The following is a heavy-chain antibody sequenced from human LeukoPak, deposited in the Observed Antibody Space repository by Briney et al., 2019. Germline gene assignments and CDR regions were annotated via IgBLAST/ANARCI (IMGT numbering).Heavy chain of an antibody. CDR3: ARDWGSSGWYGDNWCFDL. D-gene: IGHD6-19*01. V-gene: IGHV3-53*01. CDR2: IYSGGST. J-gene: IGHJ2*01. CDR1: GFTVSSYY. Sequence: GGSLRLSCAASGFTVSSYYMSWVRQAPGKGLEWVSVIYSGGSTYYADSVKGRFTISRDNSKNTLYLQMNSLRAEDTAVYYCARDWGSSGWYGDNWCFDLWGRGTLVTVSS.